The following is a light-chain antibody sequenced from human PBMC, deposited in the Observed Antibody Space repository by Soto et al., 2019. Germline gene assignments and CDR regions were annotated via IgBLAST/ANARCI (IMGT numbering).Light chain of an antibody. Sequence: ERVLPPSPATLSFSPGERSPLSCISSQSVSSYLVWYQKKPGQAPRLLIYDTSNRATGIPARFSGSGSGTDFTLTIRRLEPEDFAVYYCQKRSSWPRITGGKGPRRAIK. CDR3: QKRSSWPRIT. J-gene: IGKJ5*01. V-gene: IGKV3-11*01. CDR2: DTS. CDR1: QSVSSY.